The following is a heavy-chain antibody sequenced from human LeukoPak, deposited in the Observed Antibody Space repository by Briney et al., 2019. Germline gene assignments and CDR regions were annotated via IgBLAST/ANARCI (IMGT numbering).Heavy chain of an antibody. CDR1: GGSIISGHY. V-gene: IGHV4-59*08. J-gene: IGHJ6*03. Sequence: SQTLSLTCTVSGGSIISGHYWGWIRQHPGKGLEWMGYIYYNGNTNYSPSLKSRVTISVDTSKNQFSLKLSSVTAADTAVYYCARHWTGAGYYYIDVWGKGTTVTVSS. CDR3: ARHWTGAGYYYIDV. CDR2: IYYNGNT. D-gene: IGHD3/OR15-3a*01.